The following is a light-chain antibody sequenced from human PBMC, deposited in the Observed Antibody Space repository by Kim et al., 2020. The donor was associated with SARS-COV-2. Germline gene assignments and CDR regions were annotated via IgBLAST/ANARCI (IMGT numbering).Light chain of an antibody. V-gene: IGKV3-20*01. CDR2: GAS. CDR1: QSISGSH. CDR3: QHYGSSPYN. J-gene: IGKJ2*01. Sequence: LAPGERATLSCWASQSISGSHLAWFQQKPGQAPRLLIYGASTRATGIPDRFSGSVSGTDFTLTISRLQPEDFAVYYCQHYGSSPYNFGQGTKLEI.